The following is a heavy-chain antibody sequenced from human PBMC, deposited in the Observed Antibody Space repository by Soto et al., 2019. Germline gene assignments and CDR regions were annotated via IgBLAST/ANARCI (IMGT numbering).Heavy chain of an antibody. D-gene: IGHD2-2*03. Sequence: QVQLQQWGAGLLKPSETLSLTCAVYGGSFSGYYWSWIRQPPGKGLEWIGEINHSGSTNYNPSLKSRVTISVDTSKNQFSLKLSSVTAADTAVYYCARVSGYCSSTSCSTIDYWGPGTLVTVSS. V-gene: IGHV4-34*01. CDR1: GGSFSGYY. CDR2: INHSGST. J-gene: IGHJ4*02. CDR3: ARVSGYCSSTSCSTIDY.